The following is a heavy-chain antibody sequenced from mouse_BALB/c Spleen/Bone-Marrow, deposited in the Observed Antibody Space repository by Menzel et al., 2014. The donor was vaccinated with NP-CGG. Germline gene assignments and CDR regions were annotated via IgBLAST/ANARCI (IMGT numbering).Heavy chain of an antibody. Sequence: VQLQQSGAELAKPGASVKMSCKASGYTFTSYWMHWVKQRPGQGLEWIGYINPSTGYTEYSQKFKDKATLTADKSSSTAYMQLSSLTSEDSAVCYCVRSTGAMDYWGQGTSVTVSS. CDR2: INPSTGYT. J-gene: IGHJ4*01. CDR3: VRSTGAMDY. D-gene: IGHD3-2*01. CDR1: GYTFTSYW. V-gene: IGHV1-7*01.